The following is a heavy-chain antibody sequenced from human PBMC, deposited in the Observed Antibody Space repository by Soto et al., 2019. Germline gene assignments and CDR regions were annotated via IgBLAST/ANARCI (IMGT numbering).Heavy chain of an antibody. V-gene: IGHV3-33*01. Sequence: QVQLVESGGGVVQPGRSLRLSCAASGFTFSSYGMHWVRQAPGKGLEWVAVIWYDGSNKYYADSVKGRFTISRDNSKNTLYLQMNSLRAEDTVVYYCARGLRFLEWLLYRDAFDIWGQGTMVTVSS. J-gene: IGHJ3*02. CDR2: IWYDGSNK. D-gene: IGHD3-3*01. CDR1: GFTFSSYG. CDR3: ARGLRFLEWLLYRDAFDI.